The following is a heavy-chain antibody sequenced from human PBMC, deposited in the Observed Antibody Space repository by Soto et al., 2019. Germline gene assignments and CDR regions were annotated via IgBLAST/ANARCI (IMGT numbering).Heavy chain of an antibody. CDR3: ARDPSDCSSTSCWGYYALDV. Sequence: GSLRLSCAASGFTFSTYSMNWVRQAPGKGLEWVSSISSSGTYIHYADSLKGRFTISRDNAKNSLYLQMISLRAGDTAVYYCARDPSDCSSTSCWGYYALDVWGQGTTVTVSS. J-gene: IGHJ6*02. CDR2: ISSSGTYI. D-gene: IGHD2-2*01. V-gene: IGHV3-21*01. CDR1: GFTFSTYS.